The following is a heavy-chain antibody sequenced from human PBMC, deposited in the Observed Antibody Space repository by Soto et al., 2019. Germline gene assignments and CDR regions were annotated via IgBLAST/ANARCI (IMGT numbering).Heavy chain of an antibody. J-gene: IGHJ4*02. CDR2: ISSNGGST. V-gene: IGHV3-64D*06. CDR3: VSRSCSSTTCYKVDY. Sequence: GGSLRLSCSASGFTFSSYAIHWIRQAPGKGLEYVSAISSNGGSTYYADAVKGRVTISRDNSKNTVFLQMSSLRTEDTGVYYCVSRSCSSTTCYKVDYWGQGTLVTVSS. CDR1: GFTFSSYA. D-gene: IGHD2-2*02.